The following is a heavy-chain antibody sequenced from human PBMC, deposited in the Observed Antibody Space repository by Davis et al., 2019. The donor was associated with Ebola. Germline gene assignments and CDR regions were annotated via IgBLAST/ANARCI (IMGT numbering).Heavy chain of an antibody. CDR1: GFTFSSYG. V-gene: IGHV3-30*18. J-gene: IGHJ5*02. Sequence: GGSLRLSCAASGFTFSSYGMHWVRQAPGKGLEWVAVISYDGSNKYYADSVKGRFTISRDNSKNTLYLQMSSLRSEDTAVYYCAKVAHSSCWYNWFDPWGQGTLVTVSS. CDR2: ISYDGSNK. CDR3: AKVAHSSCWYNWFDP. D-gene: IGHD6-19*01.